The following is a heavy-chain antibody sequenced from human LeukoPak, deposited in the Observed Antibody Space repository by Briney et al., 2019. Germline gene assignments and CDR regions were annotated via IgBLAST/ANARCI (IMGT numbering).Heavy chain of an antibody. V-gene: IGHV3-43*02. Sequence: PGGSLRLSCAASGFTFDDYAMHWVRQAPGKGLEWVSLISGNGGNTYYADSVKGRFTISRDNSKNSLYLQMNSLRTEDTGLYYCEKDQKSHYSGEGTLVTVSS. CDR3: EKDQKSHY. CDR2: ISGNGGNT. CDR1: GFTFDDYA. J-gene: IGHJ4*02.